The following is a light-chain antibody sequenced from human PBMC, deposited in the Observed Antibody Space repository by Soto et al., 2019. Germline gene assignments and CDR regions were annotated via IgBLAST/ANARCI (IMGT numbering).Light chain of an antibody. Sequence: EIVLTQSPGTLSLSPGERATLSCRASQSVSNNYLAWYQQKPGQAPRLLIYGASNRATGIPDRSSGSGSGTDFTLTISRLEPEDFAVYYCQQYGSSPTFGQGTKV. CDR1: QSVSNNY. CDR2: GAS. CDR3: QQYGSSPT. J-gene: IGKJ1*01. V-gene: IGKV3-20*01.